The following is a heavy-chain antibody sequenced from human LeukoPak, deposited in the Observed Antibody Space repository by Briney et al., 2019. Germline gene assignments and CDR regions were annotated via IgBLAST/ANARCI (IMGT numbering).Heavy chain of an antibody. J-gene: IGHJ6*03. Sequence: ASVKVSCKASGYTFTSYVISWVRQAPGQGLEWMGWISTYNGNTNYAQKLQGRVTMTTDTSTSTAYMELRSLRSDDTGVYYCARDLHRVVVRGVPHYYYYMDVWGKGTTVTISS. CDR1: GYTFTSYV. D-gene: IGHD3-10*01. V-gene: IGHV1-18*01. CDR3: ARDLHRVVVRGVPHYYYYMDV. CDR2: ISTYNGNT.